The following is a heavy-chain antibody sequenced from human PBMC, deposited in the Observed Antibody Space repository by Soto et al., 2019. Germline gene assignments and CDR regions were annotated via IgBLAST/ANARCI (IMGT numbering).Heavy chain of an antibody. CDR3: AITVGARDGFAI. Sequence: EVQVVESGGGLMQPGDSLRISCAASGFSFRNNYISWVRQAPGKGLEWVSVLYSDGTTHSADSLKGRFTMSRDSSKFTVYLEMSGLRAEDTATFYCAITVGARDGFAIWGPGTMVTVSS. J-gene: IGHJ3*02. CDR1: GFSFRNNY. D-gene: IGHD1-26*01. V-gene: IGHV3-53*01. CDR2: LYSDGTT.